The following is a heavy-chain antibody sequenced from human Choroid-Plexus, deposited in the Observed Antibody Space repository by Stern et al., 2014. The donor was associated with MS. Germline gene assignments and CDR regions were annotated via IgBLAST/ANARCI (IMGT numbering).Heavy chain of an antibody. V-gene: IGHV3-30*18. CDR1: GFTFGSCA. Sequence: VQLVESGGGVVQPGRPLRLSCVASGFTFGSCAMHWVRQAPGKGLEWVAGGSYDGSNKDYADSVKGRFNISRDNYQNTLYMQMSSLRPEDTAVYYCAKDRQYLTYFFDHWGQGSLVTVSS. D-gene: IGHD2/OR15-2a*01. CDR3: AKDRQYLTYFFDH. J-gene: IGHJ5*02. CDR2: GSYDGSNK.